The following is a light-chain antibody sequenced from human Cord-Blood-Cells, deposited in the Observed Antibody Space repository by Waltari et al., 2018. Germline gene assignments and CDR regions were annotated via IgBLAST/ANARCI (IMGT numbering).Light chain of an antibody. CDR1: SLRSYY. Sequence: SSELTQDPAVSVALGQTVRITCQGDSLRSYYASWYQQKPGQAPVIVIYGTNNRHSGIPDRFSGSSSVNTASLTITGAQAEDEADYYCNSRDSSGNHLVFGGGTKLTVL. CDR3: NSRDSSGNHLV. V-gene: IGLV3-19*01. CDR2: GTN. J-gene: IGLJ3*02.